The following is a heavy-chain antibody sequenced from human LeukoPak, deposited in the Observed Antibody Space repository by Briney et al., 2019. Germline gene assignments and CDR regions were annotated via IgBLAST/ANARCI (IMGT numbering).Heavy chain of an antibody. CDR1: GGSFSGYY. J-gene: IGHJ5*02. CDR2: INHSGST. D-gene: IGHD6-13*01. V-gene: IGHV4-34*01. Sequence: SETLSLTCAVYGGSFSGYYWSWIRRPPGKGLEWIGEINHSGSTNYNPSLKSRVTISVDTSKNQFSLKLSSVTAADTAVYYCASNKRQLVLRYNWFDPWGQGTLVTVSS. CDR3: ASNKRQLVLRYNWFDP.